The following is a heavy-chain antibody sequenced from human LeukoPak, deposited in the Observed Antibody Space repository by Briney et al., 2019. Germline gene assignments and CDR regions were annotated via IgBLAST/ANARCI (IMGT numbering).Heavy chain of an antibody. CDR1: GFTFSSYW. CDR2: ITSDGSAT. V-gene: IGHV3-74*01. J-gene: IGHJ2*01. CDR3: ARDASPGYFDL. Sequence: GSLRLSCAVSGFTFSSYWMHWVRQSPGKGLAWVSRITSDGSATDYADSVRGRFTVSRDNAKNTLFPHMESLRVEDTAVYYCARDASPGYFDLWGRGTLVTVSS.